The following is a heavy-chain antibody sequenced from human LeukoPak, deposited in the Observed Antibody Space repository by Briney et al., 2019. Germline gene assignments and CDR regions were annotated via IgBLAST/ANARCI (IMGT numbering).Heavy chain of an antibody. CDR1: GFTFSSYE. J-gene: IGHJ4*02. Sequence: QPGGSLRLSCAASGFTFSSYEMNWVRQAPGKGLEWVSYISSSGSTIYYADSVQGRFTISRDNAQNSLYLQMNSLRAEDTAVYYCARDRPYGSYDYWGRGTLVTVSS. CDR3: ARDRPYGSYDY. CDR2: ISSSGSTI. D-gene: IGHD1-26*01. V-gene: IGHV3-48*03.